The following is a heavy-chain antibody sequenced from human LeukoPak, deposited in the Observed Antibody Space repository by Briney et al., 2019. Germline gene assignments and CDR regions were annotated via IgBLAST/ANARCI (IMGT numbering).Heavy chain of an antibody. V-gene: IGHV3-9*01. Sequence: GGSLRLSCAASGFSFSYYAMHWVRQAPGKGLEWVPGISWNSGSIGYADSVKGRFTISRDNAKNSLYLQMNSLRAEDTALYYCAKDWGYCSGGSCYTFPDYWGQGTLVTVSS. CDR1: GFSFSYYA. CDR3: AKDWGYCSGGSCYTFPDY. D-gene: IGHD2-15*01. J-gene: IGHJ4*02. CDR2: ISWNSGSI.